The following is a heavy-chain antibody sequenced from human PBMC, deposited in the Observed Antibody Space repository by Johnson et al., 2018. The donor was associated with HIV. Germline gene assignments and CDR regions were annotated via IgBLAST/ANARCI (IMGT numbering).Heavy chain of an antibody. CDR3: ARGVDGAFDI. Sequence: QVQLVESGGGLVQPGGSLRLSCAASGFTFSSYAMSWVRQAPGKGLEWVAVISYDGSNKYYADSVKGRFTISRDNSKNTLYLQMNSLRAEDTAVYYCARGVDGAFDIWGQGTMVTVSS. CDR1: GFTFSSYA. CDR2: ISYDGSNK. V-gene: IGHV3-30-3*01. D-gene: IGHD3-10*01. J-gene: IGHJ3*02.